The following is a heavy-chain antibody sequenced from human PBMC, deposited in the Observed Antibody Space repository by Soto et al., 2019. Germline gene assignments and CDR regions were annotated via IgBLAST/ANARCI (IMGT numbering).Heavy chain of an antibody. CDR2: INHSGST. J-gene: IGHJ4*02. D-gene: IGHD3-3*01. CDR1: GGSFIGYY. CDR3: AATYYDFWSGYKILYYFDF. Sequence: SETLSLTCAVYGGSFIGYYWSWIRQPPGKGLEWIGEINHSGSTNYNPSLKSRVTISVGTSKSQFSLKLSSVTAADTAVYYCAATYYDFWSGYKILYYFDFWGQGTLVTVSS. V-gene: IGHV4-34*01.